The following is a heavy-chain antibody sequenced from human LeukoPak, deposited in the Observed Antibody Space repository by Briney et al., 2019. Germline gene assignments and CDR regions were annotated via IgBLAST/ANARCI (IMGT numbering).Heavy chain of an antibody. CDR2: ISYDGSNK. CDR3: AKEVGSSWYDAFDI. V-gene: IGHV3-30*18. Sequence: GGSLRLSCAASGFTFSSYGMHWVRQAPGKGLEGVAVISYDGSNKYYADSVKGRFAISRDSSKNTLYLQMNSLRAEGTAVYYCAKEVGSSWYDAFDIWGQGTMVTVSS. CDR1: GFTFSSYG. J-gene: IGHJ3*02. D-gene: IGHD6-13*01.